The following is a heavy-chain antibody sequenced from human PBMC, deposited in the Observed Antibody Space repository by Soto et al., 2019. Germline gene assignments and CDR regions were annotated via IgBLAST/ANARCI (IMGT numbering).Heavy chain of an antibody. J-gene: IGHJ6*02. V-gene: IGHV3-23*01. CDR1: GFIFRSYA. Sequence: GGSLRLSCAASGFIFRSYAMSWVRQAPGKGLEWVSSISGRGARTYYADSVKGRFTISRDNSKNTVYLQMNSLRAEDTAVYYCARGLLNYYGMDVWGQGTTVTVSS. CDR3: ARGLLNYYGMDV. CDR2: ISGRGART.